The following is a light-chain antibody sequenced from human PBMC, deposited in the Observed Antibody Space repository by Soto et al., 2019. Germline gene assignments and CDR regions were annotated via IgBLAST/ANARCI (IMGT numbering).Light chain of an antibody. CDR3: CSYAGSSTLVV. CDR2: RNN. V-gene: IGLV1-47*01. J-gene: IGLJ2*01. CDR1: SSNIGSNY. Sequence: QSVLTQPPSASGTPGQRVTISCSGSSSNIGSNYVYWYHQLPGTAPKLVIYRNNQRPSGVPDRISGSKSGTSASLAISGLRSEDEADYYCCSYAGSSTLVVFGGGTKLTVL.